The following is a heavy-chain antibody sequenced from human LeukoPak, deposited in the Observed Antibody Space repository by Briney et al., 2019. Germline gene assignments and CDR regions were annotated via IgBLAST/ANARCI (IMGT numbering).Heavy chain of an antibody. CDR3: ARSFYYDTLTGYYFFDY. CDR1: GFTFSSYS. D-gene: IGHD3-9*01. J-gene: IGHJ4*02. CDR2: ISSSSTI. Sequence: GGSLRLSCVASGFTFSSYSINWVRQAPGKGLEWLSYISSSSTIYYADSVKGRFAISRDNAENSLNLQMNSLRAEDTAVYYCARSFYYDTLTGYYFFDYWGQGTLVTVSS. V-gene: IGHV3-48*04.